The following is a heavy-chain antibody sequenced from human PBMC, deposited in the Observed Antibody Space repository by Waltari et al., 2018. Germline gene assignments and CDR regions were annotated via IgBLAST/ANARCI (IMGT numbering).Heavy chain of an antibody. D-gene: IGHD6-19*01. CDR3: ATIAVAGTFGY. CDR2: ISWNSGSI. CDR1: GFTFDDYA. Sequence: EVQLVESGGGLVQPGRSLRLSCAASGFTFDDYAMHWVRQAPGKGLEWVSGISWNSGSIGYADSVKGRFTISIDNAKNSLYLQMNSLRAEDTALYYCATIAVAGTFGYWGQGTLVTVSS. J-gene: IGHJ4*02. V-gene: IGHV3-9*01.